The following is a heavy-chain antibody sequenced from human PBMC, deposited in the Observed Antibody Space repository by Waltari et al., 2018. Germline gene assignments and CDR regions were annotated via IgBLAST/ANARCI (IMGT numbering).Heavy chain of an antibody. V-gene: IGHV3-30*02. D-gene: IGHD1-26*01. CDR3: ASYTGSPSRPGPPSL. Sequence: VRLLESGGGVVQPRGYMRLSCASRGFTVSSCGMYWVRQGPGKGLDLVAFIGYDKNDKYYGGSVKGRFTISRDNSKNMLYVEMNSLRPEDTGLYYCASYTGSPSRPGPPSLWGQGTLVIVSS. CDR2: IGYDKNDK. CDR1: GFTVSSCG. J-gene: IGHJ4*02.